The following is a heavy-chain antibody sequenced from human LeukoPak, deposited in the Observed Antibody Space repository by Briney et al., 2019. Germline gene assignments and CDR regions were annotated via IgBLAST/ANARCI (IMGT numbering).Heavy chain of an antibody. Sequence: SETLSLTCSVSGGSISSLYWSWIRQPPGKGLEWMGYIYYTESTNYNPSLKSRVTMFVDMSKNQFSMRLSSVPAADTAVYYCARHRAYSSSSPFDYWGQGTLVTVSS. J-gene: IGHJ4*02. V-gene: IGHV4-59*08. CDR2: IYYTEST. D-gene: IGHD6-6*01. CDR3: ARHRAYSSSSPFDY. CDR1: GGSISSLY.